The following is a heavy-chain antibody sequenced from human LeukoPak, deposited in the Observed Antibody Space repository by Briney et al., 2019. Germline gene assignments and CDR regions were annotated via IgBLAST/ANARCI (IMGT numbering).Heavy chain of an antibody. CDR3: AGSGGWLPNY. Sequence: GGSLRLSCAASGFTFDDYAMRWVRQAPGKGLEWVSGISWNSGSIGYADSVKGRFTISRDNAKNSLYLQMNSLRAEDTAVYYCAGSGGWLPNYWGQGTLVTVSS. CDR2: ISWNSGSI. J-gene: IGHJ4*02. D-gene: IGHD6-19*01. CDR1: GFTFDDYA. V-gene: IGHV3-9*01.